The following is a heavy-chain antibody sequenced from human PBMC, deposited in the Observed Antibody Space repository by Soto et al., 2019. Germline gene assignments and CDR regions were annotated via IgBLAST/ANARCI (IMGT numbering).Heavy chain of an antibody. CDR3: ARGPQVRFLEFLRKVEFDF. D-gene: IGHD3-3*01. CDR1: GDTYKSRG. V-gene: IGHV1-18*01. Sequence: SEASGDTYKSRGRMSVQQDKKQGLEWMGWISAYNGNTNYAQKLQVRVTMTTDTSTSTAYMELRSLRSDDTAVYYCARGPQVRFLEFLRKVEFDFWGQGTLVP. J-gene: IGHJ4*02. CDR2: ISAYNGNT.